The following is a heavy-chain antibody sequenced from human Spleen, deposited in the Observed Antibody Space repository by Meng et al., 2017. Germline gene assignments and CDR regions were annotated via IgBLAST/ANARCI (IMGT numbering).Heavy chain of an antibody. J-gene: IGHJ4*02. CDR3: ARVFYRDDDY. CDR1: GGSISSGGYY. V-gene: IGHV4-31*03. D-gene: IGHD3-3*01. CDR2: IYYSGST. Sequence: SETLSLTCTVSGGSISSGGYYWSWIRQHPGKGLEWIGYIYYSGSTYYSPSLKSRVTISVDTSKNQFSLKLSSVTAADTAVYYCARVFYRDDDYWGQGTLVTVSS.